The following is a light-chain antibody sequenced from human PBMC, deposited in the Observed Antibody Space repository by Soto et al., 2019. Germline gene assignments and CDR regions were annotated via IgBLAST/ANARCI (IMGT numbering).Light chain of an antibody. CDR2: GAS. CDR3: QQYHNWPPDRT. J-gene: IGKJ1*01. Sequence: EIVMTQSPATLSVSPGERATLSCRASQSVGSNLAWYQQKPGQAPRLLIYGASTRATGIPARFSGSGSGTEFSLTISSLQSEAVALYFCQQYHNWPPDRTFGQGTKVEIK. V-gene: IGKV3-15*01. CDR1: QSVGSN.